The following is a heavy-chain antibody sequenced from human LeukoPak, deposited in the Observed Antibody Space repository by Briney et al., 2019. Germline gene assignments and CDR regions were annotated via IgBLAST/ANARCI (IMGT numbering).Heavy chain of an antibody. CDR2: IRPDGSEK. V-gene: IGHV3-7*01. CDR3: ARLSAMVRGPEDIFYFEY. CDR1: GFSFSTYW. D-gene: IGHD3-10*01. J-gene: IGHJ4*02. Sequence: GGSPRLSCETSGFSFSTYWMSWVRQAPGKGLEWVANIRPDGSEKYYVDSVKGRFTISGDIAKQSVFLQMTSLRVEDTAVYYCARLSAMVRGPEDIFYFEYWGLGTLVTVSS.